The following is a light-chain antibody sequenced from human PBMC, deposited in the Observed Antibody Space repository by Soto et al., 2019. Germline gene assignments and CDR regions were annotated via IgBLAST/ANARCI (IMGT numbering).Light chain of an antibody. CDR2: EVT. Sequence: QSALTQPASVSGSPGQSITISCTGTSSDVGGYNYVSWYQQHPGKAPKLMIYEVTNRPSGVSNRFSGSKSGNTASLTISGLQAEDEADYYCSSYTSISPDWVFGGGTKVTVL. CDR1: SSDVGGYNY. CDR3: SSYTSISPDWV. V-gene: IGLV2-14*01. J-gene: IGLJ3*02.